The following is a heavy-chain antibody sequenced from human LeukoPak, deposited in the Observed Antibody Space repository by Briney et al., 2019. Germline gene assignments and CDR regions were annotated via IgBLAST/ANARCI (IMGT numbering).Heavy chain of an antibody. Sequence: PSETLSLTCTVSGGSISSNYWSWIRQPAGKGLEWIGRIFTSGSTNYNPSLKSRVTMSVATSKSQFSLKLSSVTAADTAVYYCARSTVTTYLDYFDYWGQGTLVTVSS. CDR3: ARSTVTTYLDYFDY. J-gene: IGHJ4*02. D-gene: IGHD4-17*01. CDR2: IFTSGST. CDR1: GGSISSNY. V-gene: IGHV4-4*07.